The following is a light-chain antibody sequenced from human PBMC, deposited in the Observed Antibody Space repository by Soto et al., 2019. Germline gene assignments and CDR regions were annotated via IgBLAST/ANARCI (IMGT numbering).Light chain of an antibody. CDR2: DAS. CDR3: QQRTNWPTST. V-gene: IGKV3-11*01. Sequence: ESVLTQSPATLSLSPGERATLSFRASQNVRRYLAWYQQKPGQAPRLLIHDASSRATGIPDRFSGSGSGTDFTLTISSLEPEDSAVYYCQQRTNWPTSTFGQGTRLEIK. CDR1: QNVRRY. J-gene: IGKJ5*01.